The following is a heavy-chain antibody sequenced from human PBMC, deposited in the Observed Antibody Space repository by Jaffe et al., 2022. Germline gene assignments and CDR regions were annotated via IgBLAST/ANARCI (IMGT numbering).Heavy chain of an antibody. CDR2: IRYDGSNK. Sequence: QVQLVESGGGVVQPGGSLRLSCAASGFTFSSYGMHWVRQAPGKGLEWVAFIRYDGSNKYYADSVKGRFTISRDNSKNTLYLQMNSLRAEDTAVYYCAKSLPMVQDGAFDIWGQGTMVTVSS. J-gene: IGHJ3*02. V-gene: IGHV3-30*02. D-gene: IGHD3-10*01. CDR3: AKSLPMVQDGAFDI. CDR1: GFTFSSYG.